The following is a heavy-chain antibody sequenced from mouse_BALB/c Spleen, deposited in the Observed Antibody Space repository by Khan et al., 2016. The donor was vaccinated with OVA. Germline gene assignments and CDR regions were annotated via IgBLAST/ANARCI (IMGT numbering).Heavy chain of an antibody. CDR3: AREGNYYGPLDY. V-gene: IGHV3-2*02. CDR1: GYSITSDYA. CDR2: ISYSGST. D-gene: IGHD1-1*01. J-gene: IGHJ2*01. Sequence: EVQLQESGPGLVKPSQSLSLTCTVTGYSITSDYAWNWIRQFPGNKLEWMGYISYSGSTSYNPSLKSRISITRDTSKNQFFLQLNSVTTEDTATYYCAREGNYYGPLDYCGPGTTLTVSS.